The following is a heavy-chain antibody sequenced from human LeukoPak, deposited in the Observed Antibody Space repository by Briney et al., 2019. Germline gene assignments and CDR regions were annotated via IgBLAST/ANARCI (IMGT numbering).Heavy chain of an antibody. CDR2: ISGTGSTI. V-gene: IGHV3-11*01. J-gene: IGHJ4*02. CDR3: AREGPLDY. CDR1: GYTFSHYY. Sequence: RSGGSLRLSCAASGYTFSHYYMSWIRQAPGKGLEWVSYISGTGSTISYADSVKGRFTISRDNAKNSLYLQMNSLRAEDTAVYYCAREGPLDYWGQGTLVTVSS.